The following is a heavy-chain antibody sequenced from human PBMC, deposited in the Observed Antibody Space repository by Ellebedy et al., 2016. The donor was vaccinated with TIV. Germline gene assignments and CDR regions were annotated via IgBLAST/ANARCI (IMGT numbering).Heavy chain of an antibody. CDR3: ARLGGAGYYQYYYYGMDV. CDR2: IKQDGSEK. CDR1: GFTFSSYW. D-gene: IGHD3-9*01. J-gene: IGHJ6*02. V-gene: IGHV3-7*01. Sequence: PGGSLRLSCAASGFTFSSYWMSWVRQAPGKGLEWVANIKQDGSEKYYVDSVKGRFTISRDNAKNSLYLQMNSLRAEDTAVYYCARLGGAGYYQYYYYGMDVWGQGTTVTVSS.